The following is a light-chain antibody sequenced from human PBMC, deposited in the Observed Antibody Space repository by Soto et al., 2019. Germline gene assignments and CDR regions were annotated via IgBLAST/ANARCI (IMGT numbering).Light chain of an antibody. CDR2: DAS. V-gene: IGKV3-15*01. Sequence: EIVMTQSPATLSVSPGERATLSCKASQNVYNNLAWYQQRPGQPPRLLIYDASTRATGISARFSGSGYGTEFTLTISSLQSEDFAVYFCLQCRNWPLTFGGGTKVDIK. CDR1: QNVYNN. J-gene: IGKJ4*01. CDR3: LQCRNWPLT.